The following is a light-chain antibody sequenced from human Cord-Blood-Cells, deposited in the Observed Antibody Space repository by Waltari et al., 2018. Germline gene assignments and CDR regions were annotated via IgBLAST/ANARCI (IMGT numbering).Light chain of an antibody. CDR2: GKN. CDR3: NSRDSSGNHWV. Sequence: SSELTQDPAVSVALGQTVRITCKGDSLRSYYASWYQQNPGQAPVLVIYGKNNRPSGIPDRFSGSSSGNTASLTITEAQAEDEADYYCNSRDSSGNHWVFGGGTKLTVL. J-gene: IGLJ3*02. CDR1: SLRSYY. V-gene: IGLV3-19*01.